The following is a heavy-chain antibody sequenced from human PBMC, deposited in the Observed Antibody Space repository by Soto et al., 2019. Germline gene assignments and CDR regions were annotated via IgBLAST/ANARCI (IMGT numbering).Heavy chain of an antibody. CDR1: GGSISSSSYY. CDR3: ARRGRRGSGSYYKSAFDP. J-gene: IGHJ5*02. V-gene: IGHV4-39*01. CDR2: IYYSGST. D-gene: IGHD3-10*01. Sequence: QLQLQESGPGLVKPSETLSLTCTVSGGSISSSSYYWGWIRQPPGKGLEWIGSIYYSGSTYYNPSLKSRVTISVDTSKNQFSLKLSSVTAADTAVYYCARRGRRGSGSYYKSAFDPWGQGTLVTVSS.